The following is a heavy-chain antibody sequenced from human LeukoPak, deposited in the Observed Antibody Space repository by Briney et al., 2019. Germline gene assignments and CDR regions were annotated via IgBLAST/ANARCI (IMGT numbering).Heavy chain of an antibody. CDR1: GFTFSSYA. V-gene: IGHV3-23*01. J-gene: IGHJ5*02. CDR2: ISGSGGST. D-gene: IGHD4-17*01. Sequence: QSGGSLRLSCAASGFTFSSYAMSWVRQAPGKGLEWVSAISGSGGSTYYADSVKGRFTISRDNSKNTLYLQMNSLRAEDTVVYYCAKDPTTVTAGWFDPWGQGTLVTVSS. CDR3: AKDPTTVTAGWFDP.